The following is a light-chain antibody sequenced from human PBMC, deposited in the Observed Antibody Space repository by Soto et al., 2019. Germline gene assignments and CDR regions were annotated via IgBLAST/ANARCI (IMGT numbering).Light chain of an antibody. CDR2: GAS. V-gene: IGKV3-15*01. CDR3: QQYNNWPQT. J-gene: IGKJ1*01. Sequence: EIVMTQSPATLSVSPGERATLSCRASQSVYSNLAWYQQKPGQAPRLLIYGASTRATGIPARFSGSASGTEFTLTISSRQSEDFAVYYCQQYNNWPQTFGQGTKVEIK. CDR1: QSVYSN.